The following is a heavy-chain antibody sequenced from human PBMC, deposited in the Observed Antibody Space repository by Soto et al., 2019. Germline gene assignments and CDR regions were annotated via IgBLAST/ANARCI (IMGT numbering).Heavy chain of an antibody. Sequence: SETLSLTCTVSGGSISSGGYYWSWIRQHPGKGLEWIGYIYYSGSTYYNPSLKSRVTISVDTSKNQFSLKLSSVTAADTAVYYCARLTFGEVYAFDIWGQGTMVTVSS. CDR3: ARLTFGEVYAFDI. V-gene: IGHV4-31*03. D-gene: IGHD3-16*01. J-gene: IGHJ3*02. CDR2: IYYSGST. CDR1: GGSISSGGYY.